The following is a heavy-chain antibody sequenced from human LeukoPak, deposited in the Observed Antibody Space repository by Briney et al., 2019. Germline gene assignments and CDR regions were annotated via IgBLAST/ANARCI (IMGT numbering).Heavy chain of an antibody. V-gene: IGHV1-2*02. CDR1: GYTFTGYY. D-gene: IGHD2-2*01. J-gene: IGHJ6*03. Sequence: ASVKVSCKASGYTFTGYYMHWVRQAPGQGLEWMGWINPNSGGTNYAQKFQGRVTMTRNTSISTAYMELSSLRSEDTAVYYCARVSITRHYYYYYMDVWGKGTTVTVSS. CDR3: ARVSITRHYYYYYMDV. CDR2: INPNSGGT.